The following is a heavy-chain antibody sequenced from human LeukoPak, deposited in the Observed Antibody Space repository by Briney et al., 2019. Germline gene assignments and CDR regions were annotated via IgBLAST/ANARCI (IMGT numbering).Heavy chain of an antibody. V-gene: IGHV4-59*08. Sequence: PSETLSLTCTVSGDSISSYYWSWIRQPPGKGLEWIGYIYYTGTTNYNPSLKSRLTISVDTSKSQFSLRLSSVTAADTAVYYCARRLTTGTNDEWGQGTLVTVSS. J-gene: IGHJ4*02. CDR3: ARRLTTGTNDE. D-gene: IGHD1-7*01. CDR2: IYYTGTT. CDR1: GDSISSYY.